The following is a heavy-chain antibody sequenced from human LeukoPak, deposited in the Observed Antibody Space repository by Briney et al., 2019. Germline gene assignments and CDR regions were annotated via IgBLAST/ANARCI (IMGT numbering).Heavy chain of an antibody. J-gene: IGHJ5*02. CDR2: IYYSGST. V-gene: IGHV4-30-4*01. Sequence: KPSQTLSLTCAVSGGSISSGDYYWSWIRQPPGKGLEWIGYIYYSGSTYYNPSLKSRVTISVDTSKNQFSLKLSSVTAADTAVYYCARQSRYYDILTGYPFDPWGQGTLVTVSS. CDR3: ARQSRYYDILTGYPFDP. D-gene: IGHD3-9*01. CDR1: GGSISSGDYY.